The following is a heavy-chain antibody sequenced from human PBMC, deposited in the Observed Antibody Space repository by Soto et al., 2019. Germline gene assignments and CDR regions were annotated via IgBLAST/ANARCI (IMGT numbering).Heavy chain of an antibody. J-gene: IGHJ6*02. D-gene: IGHD6-13*01. CDR2: IIPIFGTA. V-gene: IGHV1-69*13. CDR1: GGTFSSYA. CDR3: ARAYSSSWYEDYYYGMDV. Sequence: SVKVSCKASGGTFSSYAISWVRQAPGQGLEWMGGIIPIFGTANYAQKFQGRVTITADESTSTAYMELSSLRSEDTAVYYCARAYSSSWYEDYYYGMDVWGQGTTVTVSS.